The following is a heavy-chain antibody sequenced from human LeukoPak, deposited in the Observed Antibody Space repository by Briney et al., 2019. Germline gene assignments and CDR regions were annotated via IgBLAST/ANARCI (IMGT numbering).Heavy chain of an antibody. Sequence: PGGSLRLSCAAFGFTFSSYWMSWVRQAPGKGLEWVANIKQDGSEKYYVDSVKGRFTISRDNAKNSLYLQMNSLRAEDTAVYYCARELIWYMGFDYWGQGTLVTVSS. V-gene: IGHV3-7*01. J-gene: IGHJ4*02. CDR2: IKQDGSEK. D-gene: IGHD1-14*01. CDR3: ARELIWYMGFDY. CDR1: GFTFSSYW.